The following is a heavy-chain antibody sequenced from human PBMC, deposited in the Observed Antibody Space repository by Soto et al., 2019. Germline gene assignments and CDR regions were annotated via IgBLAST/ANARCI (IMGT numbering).Heavy chain of an antibody. J-gene: IGHJ6*02. CDR3: AREDSGYVYYYYGMDV. D-gene: IGHD5-12*01. CDR1: GFTFSSYG. CDR2: IWYHGSNK. Sequence: AGSLRLSCAASGFTFSSYGMDWVRQAPGKGLECVAVIWYHGSNKYYADSVKGRFTISRDNSKTTLYLQMNSLRAEDTAVYYCAREDSGYVYYYYGMDVWGQGTTVTVSS. V-gene: IGHV3-33*01.